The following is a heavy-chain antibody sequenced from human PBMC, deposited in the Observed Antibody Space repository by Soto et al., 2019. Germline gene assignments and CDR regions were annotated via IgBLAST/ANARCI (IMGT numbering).Heavy chain of an antibody. CDR2: ISPGSRYP. J-gene: IGHJ4*01. CDR1: GFTFGDSY. Sequence: GSLRLSCAGSGFTFGDSYMSWIRQAPGKGLEWLSYISPGSRYPAYADSVKGRFTISRDISENKIFLELNGLTVDDTAVYYCARAREPEYSSSIFFDYWGRGTVVTVSS. D-gene: IGHD6-6*01. V-gene: IGHV3-11*05. CDR3: ARAREPEYSSSIFFDY.